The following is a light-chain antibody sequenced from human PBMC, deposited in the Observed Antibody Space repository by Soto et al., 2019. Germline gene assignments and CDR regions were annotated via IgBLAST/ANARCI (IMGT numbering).Light chain of an antibody. V-gene: IGKV3-20*01. CDR2: GAS. CDR1: QSVSNNY. CDR3: QQYGSSLRT. Sequence: EIVLTQSPGTLSLSPGERATLSCRASQSVSNNYLAWYQHKPGQAPRLLTYGASSRATGIPDRFSGSGSGTDFTLTISRLEPEDFAVYYCQQYGSSLRTFGQGTRLEIK. J-gene: IGKJ5*01.